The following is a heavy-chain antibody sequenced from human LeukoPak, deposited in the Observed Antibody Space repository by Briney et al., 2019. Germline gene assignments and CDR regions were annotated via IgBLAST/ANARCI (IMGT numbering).Heavy chain of an antibody. D-gene: IGHD2-2*01. Sequence: GESLKISCKGSGYSFTSYWIGWVRQMPGKGLEWVGIINPGDSDTRYSPSFQGQVTISADKSISTAYLQWSSLKASDTAMYYCARHPDCTRTSCYVDYYGMDVWGQGTTVTVSS. CDR3: ARHPDCTRTSCYVDYYGMDV. J-gene: IGHJ6*02. V-gene: IGHV5-51*01. CDR1: GYSFTSYW. CDR2: INPGDSDT.